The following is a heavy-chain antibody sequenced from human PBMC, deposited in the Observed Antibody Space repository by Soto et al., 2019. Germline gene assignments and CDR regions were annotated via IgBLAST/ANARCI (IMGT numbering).Heavy chain of an antibody. Sequence: PGGSLRLSCAASGVTGFSNHMSWVRQGPGKGLEWVSVIYSGGSIYYADSVKGRFTISRDKSKNTLHLQMNSLRAEDTAIYYCSRGGATHPGYWGQGTLVTVSS. J-gene: IGHJ4*02. CDR2: IYSGGSI. CDR3: SRGGATHPGY. V-gene: IGHV3-66*01. CDR1: GVTGFSNH. D-gene: IGHD1-26*01.